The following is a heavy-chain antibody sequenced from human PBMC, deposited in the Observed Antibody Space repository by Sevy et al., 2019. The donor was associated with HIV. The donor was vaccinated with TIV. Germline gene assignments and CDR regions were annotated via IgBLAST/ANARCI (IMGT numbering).Heavy chain of an antibody. CDR3: ARRSQLDQYYYYYYMDV. D-gene: IGHD6-13*01. CDR1: GFTFSDYY. J-gene: IGHJ6*03. V-gene: IGHV3-11*01. CDR2: ISSSGSTI. Sequence: GGSLRLSCAASGFTFSDYYMSWIRQAPGKGLEWVSYISSSGSTIYYADSVKGRFTISRDNAKNSLYLQMNSLRAEDTAVYYCARRSQLDQYYYYYYMDVWGKWTTVTVSS.